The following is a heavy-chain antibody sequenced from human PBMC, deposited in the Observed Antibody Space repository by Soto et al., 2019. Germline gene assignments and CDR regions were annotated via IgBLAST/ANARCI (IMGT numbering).Heavy chain of an antibody. CDR1: GLNISYFL. J-gene: IGHJ5*02. CDR2: IKQDGSET. CDR3: ARGREGLNPLSNNGLDP. D-gene: IGHD3-10*01. Sequence: TCGPVILSTRSSGLNISYFLMLLVRETPGKGLEWVASIKQDGSETDYLDSVKGRFTFSRDNAKNSLDLQMSRLRAEDTAVYYCARGREGLNPLSNNGLDPWGEGIPVTV. V-gene: IGHV3-7*01.